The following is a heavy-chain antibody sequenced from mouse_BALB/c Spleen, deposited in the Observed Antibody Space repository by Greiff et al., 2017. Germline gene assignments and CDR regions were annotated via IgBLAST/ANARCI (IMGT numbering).Heavy chain of an antibody. D-gene: IGHD1-1*01. J-gene: IGHJ4*01. CDR1: GFTFSDYG. Sequence: EVKLMESGGGLVQPGGSRKLSCAASGFTFSDYGMAWVRQAPGKGPEWVAFISNLAYSIYYADTVTGRFTISRENAKNTLYLEMSSLRSEDTAMYYCARDYGSRGAMDYWGQGTSVTVSS. CDR3: ARDYGSRGAMDY. V-gene: IGHV5-15*02. CDR2: ISNLAYSI.